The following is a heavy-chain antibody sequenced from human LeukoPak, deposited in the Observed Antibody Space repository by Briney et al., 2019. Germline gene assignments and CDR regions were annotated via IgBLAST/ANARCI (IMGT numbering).Heavy chain of an antibody. Sequence: GASVKVSCKASGYTFTSYYMHWVRQAPGQGLEWMGIINPSGGSTSYAQKFQGRVTMTRDMSTSTVYMELSSLRSEDTAVYYCARSWELDAFDIWGQGTMVTVSS. CDR1: GYTFTSYY. CDR2: INPSGGST. V-gene: IGHV1-46*01. CDR3: ARSWELDAFDI. J-gene: IGHJ3*02. D-gene: IGHD1-26*01.